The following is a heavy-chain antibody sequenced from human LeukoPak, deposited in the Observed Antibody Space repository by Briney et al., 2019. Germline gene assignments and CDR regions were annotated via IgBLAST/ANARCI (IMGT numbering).Heavy chain of an antibody. V-gene: IGHV4-38-2*02. Sequence: PSETLSLTCTVSGYSISSGYYWDWIRQPPGKGLEWIGSIFHSGSTYYNPSLKSRVTISVDTSKNQFSLKLSSVTAADTAVYYCARDLLETGATGLYYYYYYMDVWGKGTTVTVSS. J-gene: IGHJ6*03. CDR2: IFHSGST. CDR1: GYSISSGYY. D-gene: IGHD1-26*01. CDR3: ARDLLETGATGLYYYYYYMDV.